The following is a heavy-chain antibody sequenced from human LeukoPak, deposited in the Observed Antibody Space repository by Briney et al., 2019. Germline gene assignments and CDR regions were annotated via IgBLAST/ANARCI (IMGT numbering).Heavy chain of an antibody. J-gene: IGHJ4*02. V-gene: IGHV3-23*01. Sequence: GGSLRLSCAASGSTLSSYAVRRTRQAPGKAPEELSAISGIGGRTYSADSEKVLFIISRDNYKNTLYLQMNSLRAEDTAVYYCAKDLIGIAVAGYFDYWGQGTLVTVSS. CDR3: AKDLIGIAVAGYFDY. CDR2: ISGIGGRT. CDR1: GSTLSSYA. D-gene: IGHD6-19*01.